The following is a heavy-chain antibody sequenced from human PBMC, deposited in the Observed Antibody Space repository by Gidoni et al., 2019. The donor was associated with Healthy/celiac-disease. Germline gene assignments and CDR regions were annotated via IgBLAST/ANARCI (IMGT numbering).Heavy chain of an antibody. D-gene: IGHD6-13*01. CDR2: IYTSGST. CDR3: ASSSVAAADFFDY. V-gene: IGHV4-61*02. CDR1: GGSISSGSYD. J-gene: IGHJ4*02. Sequence: QVQLQESGQGLVKPSQTLYLTCTGHGGSISSGSYDWIWVLEPAGKDLEWIGRIYTSGSTTYNPSLKSRVTISGDTSKNQFSLKLSAVTAADTALYYCASSSVAAADFFDYWGQGTLVTVSS.